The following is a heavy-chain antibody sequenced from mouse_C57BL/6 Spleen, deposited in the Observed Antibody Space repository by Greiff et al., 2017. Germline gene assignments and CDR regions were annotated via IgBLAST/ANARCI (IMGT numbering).Heavy chain of an antibody. CDR2: IDPSDSAT. CDR1: GYTFTSYW. Sequence: QVQLQQPGAELVRPGSSVKLSCKASGYTFTSYWMHWVKQRPIQGLEWIGNIDPSDSATHYNQKFKDKATLTVATSSSTAYMQLSSLTSEDSAVYYCARYRRNYFDYWGQGTTLTVSS. CDR3: ARYRRNYFDY. V-gene: IGHV1-52*01. D-gene: IGHD3-2*02. J-gene: IGHJ2*01.